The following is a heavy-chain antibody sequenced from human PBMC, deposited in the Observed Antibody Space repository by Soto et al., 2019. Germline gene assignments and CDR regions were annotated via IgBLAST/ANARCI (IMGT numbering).Heavy chain of an antibody. Sequence: PSETLSLTCTVSGGSISSGGYYWSWIRQHPGKGLEWIGYIYYSGSTYYNPSLKSRVTISVDTSKNQFSLRLTSVTAADTAVYYCATHPPYGPLDYWGQGTLVTVSS. CDR1: GGSISSGGYY. J-gene: IGHJ4*02. CDR3: ATHPPYGPLDY. CDR2: IYYSGST. V-gene: IGHV4-31*03. D-gene: IGHD4-17*01.